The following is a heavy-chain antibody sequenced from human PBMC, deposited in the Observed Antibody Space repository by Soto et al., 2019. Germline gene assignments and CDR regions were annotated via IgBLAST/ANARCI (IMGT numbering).Heavy chain of an antibody. Sequence: EVQLLESGGGLVQPGGSLRLSCAASGFIFSTYDMHWVRQATGKGLEWVSAIGTLRDTYYLDSVKGRFTISRENANILVYLQMNSLRAGDTAVYYYERGRSNHYGSSPWARLAPWGRGTLVTVSS. CDR2: IGTLRDT. V-gene: IGHV3-13*01. J-gene: IGHJ5*02. CDR1: GFIFSTYD. CDR3: ERGRSNHYGSSPWARLAP. D-gene: IGHD3-10*01.